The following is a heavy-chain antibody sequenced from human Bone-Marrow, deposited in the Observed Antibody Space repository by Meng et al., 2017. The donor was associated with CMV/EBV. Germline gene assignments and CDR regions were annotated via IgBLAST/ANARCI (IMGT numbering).Heavy chain of an antibody. D-gene: IGHD3-10*01. CDR2: IRYDGSNK. CDR3: AKGRFTMVRGVLDY. V-gene: IGHV3-30*02. J-gene: IGHJ4*02. Sequence: GGSLRLSCAASGFTFSSYGMHWVRQAPGKGLEWVAFIRYDGSNKYYADSVKGGFTISRDNSKNTLYLQMNSLRAEDTAVYYCAKGRFTMVRGVLDYWGQGTLVTVSS. CDR1: GFTFSSYG.